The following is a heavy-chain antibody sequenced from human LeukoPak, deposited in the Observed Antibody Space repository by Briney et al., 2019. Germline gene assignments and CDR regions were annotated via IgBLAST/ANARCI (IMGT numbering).Heavy chain of an antibody. CDR3: ARAAPEYYFDY. J-gene: IGHJ4*02. Sequence: PSETLSLTCTVSGGSISSSNYYWGWIRQPPGKGLEWIGNIYYSGSTNYNPSLKSRVTISVDTSKNQFSLKLSSVTAADTAVYYCARAAPEYYFDYWGQGTLVTVSS. CDR1: GGSISSSNYY. CDR2: IYYSGST. V-gene: IGHV4-39*07.